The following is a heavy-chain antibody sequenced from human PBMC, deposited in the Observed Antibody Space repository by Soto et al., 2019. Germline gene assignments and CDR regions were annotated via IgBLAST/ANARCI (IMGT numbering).Heavy chain of an antibody. V-gene: IGHV3-74*01. CDR3: ARTAARSYYYYGMDV. D-gene: IGHD6-6*01. J-gene: IGHJ6*02. CDR1: GFTFSSYG. CDR2: INSDGSST. Sequence: PGGSLRLSCAASGFTFSSYGMHWVRQAPGKGLVWVSRINSDGSSTSYADSVKGRFTIPRDNAKNTLYLQMNSLRAEDTAVYYCARTAARSYYYYGMDVWGQGTTVTAP.